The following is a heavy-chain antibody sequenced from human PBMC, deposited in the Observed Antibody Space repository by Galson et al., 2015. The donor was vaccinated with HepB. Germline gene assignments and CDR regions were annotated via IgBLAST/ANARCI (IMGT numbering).Heavy chain of an antibody. J-gene: IGHJ4*02. CDR1: GYTFTGYY. V-gene: IGHV1-2*06. CDR2: INPNSGGT. CDR3: ARDLVICSVDTAMVTYCDY. Sequence: SVKVSCKASGYTFTGYYMHWVRQAPGQGLEWMGRINPNSGGTNYAQKFQGRVTMTRDTSISTAYMELSRLRSDDTAVYYCARDLVICSVDTAMVTYCDYWGQGTLVTVSS. D-gene: IGHD5-18*01.